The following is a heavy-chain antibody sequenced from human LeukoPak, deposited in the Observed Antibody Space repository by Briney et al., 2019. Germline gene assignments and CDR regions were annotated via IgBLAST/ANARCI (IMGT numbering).Heavy chain of an antibody. D-gene: IGHD3-16*01. CDR1: GFTF. J-gene: IGHJ4*02. CDR3: ARDLRGRSPGSYASIFDY. V-gene: IGHV3-21*04. Sequence: PGGSLRLSCAASGFTFMNWVRQAPGKGLEWVSSISSSSSYIYYADSVKGRFTISRDNAKNSLYLQMNSLRAEDTAVYYCARDLRGRSPGSYASIFDYWGQGTLVTVSS. CDR2: ISSSSSYI.